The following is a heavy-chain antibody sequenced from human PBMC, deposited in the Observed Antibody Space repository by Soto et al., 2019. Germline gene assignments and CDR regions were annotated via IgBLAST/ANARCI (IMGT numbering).Heavy chain of an antibody. CDR2: IFSGGST. CDR1: GFTVSSNY. CDR3: ATRVTAGN. Sequence: EVQLVESGGGLVQPGGSLRLSCVASGFTVSSNYMSWVRQAPGKGLEWVSVIFSGGSTNYADSVKGRFTISRDNSKNDLYLKMNSLRAEDTAVYYCATRVTAGNWGQGTLVTVSS. D-gene: IGHD2-21*02. J-gene: IGHJ4*02. V-gene: IGHV3-66*01.